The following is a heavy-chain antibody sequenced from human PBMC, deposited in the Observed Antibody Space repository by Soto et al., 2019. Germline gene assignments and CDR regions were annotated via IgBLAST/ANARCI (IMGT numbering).Heavy chain of an antibody. CDR2: ISYDGSNK. CDR1: GFTFSSYA. Sequence: QVQLVESGGGVVQPGRSLRLSCAASGFTFSSYAMHWVRQAPGKGLEWVAVISYDGSNKYYADSVKGRFTISRDNSKNTLYLQMNSLRAEDTAVYYCARDRYSGYDSRATFDYWGQGTLVTVSS. J-gene: IGHJ4*02. D-gene: IGHD5-12*01. V-gene: IGHV3-30-3*01. CDR3: ARDRYSGYDSRATFDY.